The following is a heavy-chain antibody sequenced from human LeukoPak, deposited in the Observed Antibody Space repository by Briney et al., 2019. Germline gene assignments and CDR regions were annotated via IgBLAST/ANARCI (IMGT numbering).Heavy chain of an antibody. Sequence: GASVKVSCKASGYTFTSYGISWVRQAPGQGLEWMGWISAYNGNTNYAQKLQGRVTMTTDTSTRTAYMELRSLRSDDTAVYYCARDGDYDILTGLDYWGQGTLVTVSS. CDR1: GYTFTSYG. J-gene: IGHJ4*02. D-gene: IGHD3-9*01. CDR2: ISAYNGNT. CDR3: ARDGDYDILTGLDY. V-gene: IGHV1-18*04.